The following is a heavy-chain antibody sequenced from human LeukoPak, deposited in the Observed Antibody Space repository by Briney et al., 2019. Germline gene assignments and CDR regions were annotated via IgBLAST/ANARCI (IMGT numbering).Heavy chain of an antibody. V-gene: IGHV1-69*13. CDR1: GGTFSSYA. CDR3: ASLNSGYDLPYYFDY. CDR2: IIPIFGTA. Sequence: SVKVSCKASGGTFSSYAISWVRQAPGQGLEWMGGIIPIFGTANYAQKFQGRVTITADGSTSTAYMELSSLRSEDTAVYYCASLNSGYDLPYYFDYWGQGTLVTVSS. D-gene: IGHD5-12*01. J-gene: IGHJ4*02.